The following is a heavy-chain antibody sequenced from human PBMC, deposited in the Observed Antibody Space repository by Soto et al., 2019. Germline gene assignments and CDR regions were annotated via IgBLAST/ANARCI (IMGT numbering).Heavy chain of an antibody. J-gene: IGHJ6*02. CDR3: ARRYCSSTSCYPGFDYYYGMDV. CDR2: IDPSDSYT. Sequence: PRESLKISCKGSGYSFTSYWISWVRQMPGKGLEWMGRIDPSDSYTNYSPSFQGHVTISADKSISTAYLQWSSLKASDTAMYYCARRYCSSTSCYPGFDYYYGMDVWGQGTTVTVSS. D-gene: IGHD2-2*01. V-gene: IGHV5-10-1*01. CDR1: GYSFTSYW.